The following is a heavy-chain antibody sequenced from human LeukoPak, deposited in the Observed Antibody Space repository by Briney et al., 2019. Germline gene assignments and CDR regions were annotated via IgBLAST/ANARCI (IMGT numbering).Heavy chain of an antibody. J-gene: IGHJ5*02. Sequence: GGSLRLSCAASGFTFSSYEMNWVRQAPGKGLEWVSYISSSGSTIYYADSVKGRFTISRDNAKSSLYLQMNSLRAEDTAVYYCARYVRHLGGSNWFDPWGQGTLVTVSS. V-gene: IGHV3-48*03. CDR2: ISSSGSTI. CDR1: GFTFSSYE. D-gene: IGHD3-10*01. CDR3: ARYVRHLGGSNWFDP.